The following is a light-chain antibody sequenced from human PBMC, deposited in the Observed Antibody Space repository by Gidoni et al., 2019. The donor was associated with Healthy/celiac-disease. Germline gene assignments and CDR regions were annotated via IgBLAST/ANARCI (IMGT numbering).Light chain of an antibody. CDR1: QSISSW. CDR2: KAS. Sequence: DIQMTQSPSTLSASVGDRVTIPCRASQSISSWLAWYQQKPGKAPKLLIYKASSLESGFPSRFSGSGSGTEFTLTISSLQPDDFATYYCQQYNSYPFTFGPGTKVDIK. CDR3: QQYNSYPFT. V-gene: IGKV1-5*03. J-gene: IGKJ3*01.